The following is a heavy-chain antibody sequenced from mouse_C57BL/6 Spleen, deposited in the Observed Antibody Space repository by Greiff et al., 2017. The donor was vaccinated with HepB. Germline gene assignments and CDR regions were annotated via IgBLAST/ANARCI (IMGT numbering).Heavy chain of an antibody. CDR3: AGGLPIYYDYDDYAMDY. D-gene: IGHD2-4*01. V-gene: IGHV1-72*01. Sequence: QVQLQQPGAELVKPGASVKLSCKASGYTFTSYWMHWVKQRPGRGLEWIGRIDPNSGGTKYNEKFKSKATLTVDKPSSTAYMQLSSLTSEDSAVYYCAGGLPIYYDYDDYAMDYWGQGTSVTVSS. J-gene: IGHJ4*01. CDR2: IDPNSGGT. CDR1: GYTFTSYW.